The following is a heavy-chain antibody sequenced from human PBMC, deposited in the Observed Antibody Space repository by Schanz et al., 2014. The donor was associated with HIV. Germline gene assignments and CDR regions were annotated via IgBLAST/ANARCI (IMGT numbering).Heavy chain of an antibody. CDR1: GFSSSNSV. J-gene: IGHJ6*02. CDR2: LFGSNE. CDR3: ARDWRPNYDFWSGSIGVIGMDV. V-gene: IGHV3-30*04. Sequence: QAQLVESGGGVVQPGGSLRLSCAASGFSSSNSVIHWVRQAPGKGLEWVAALFGSNEHYKESVKGRFTVSGDTSKNTVDLQMTSLRPEDAAVYYCARDWRPNYDFWSGSIGVIGMDVWGQGTTVTVSS. D-gene: IGHD3-3*01.